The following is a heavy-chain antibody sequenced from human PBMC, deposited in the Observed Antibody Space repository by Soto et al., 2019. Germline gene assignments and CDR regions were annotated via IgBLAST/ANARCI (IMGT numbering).Heavy chain of an antibody. J-gene: IGHJ2*01. V-gene: IGHV6-1*01. CDR3: ARDGSGFHWYFDL. CDR2: TYYRSKWYN. CDR1: GDSVSSKSAT. D-gene: IGHD5-12*01. Sequence: QAQLQQSGPGLVKPSQTLSLTCAISGDSVSSKSATWSWIRQSPSRGLEWLGRTYYRSKWYNDYAVSLKGRIVINSDTSKNQFSLQLNSVTPEDTAVYYCARDGSGFHWYFDLWGRGTPVTVSS.